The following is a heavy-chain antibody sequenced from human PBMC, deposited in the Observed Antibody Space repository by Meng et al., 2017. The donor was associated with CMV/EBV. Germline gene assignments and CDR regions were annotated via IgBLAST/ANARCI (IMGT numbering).Heavy chain of an antibody. V-gene: IGHV1-69*05. CDR3: ARGGPDYHDSSGYYSTAPFDY. J-gene: IGHJ4*02. CDR2: IIPIFGTA. CDR1: GGTFSSYA. D-gene: IGHD3-22*01. Sequence: SVKVSCKASGGTFSSYAISWVRQAPGQGLEWMGGIIPIFGTANYAQKFQGRVTITTDESTSTAYMELSSLRSEDTAVYYCARGGPDYHDSSGYYSTAPFDYWGQGTLVTVSS.